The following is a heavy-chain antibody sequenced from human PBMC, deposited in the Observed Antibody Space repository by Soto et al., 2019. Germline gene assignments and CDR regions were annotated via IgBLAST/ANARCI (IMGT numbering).Heavy chain of an antibody. CDR3: ASFASCSGGSCYSYNAFDI. CDR1: GGSISSEYFH. D-gene: IGHD2-15*01. Sequence: SETLSLTCAVSGGSISSEYFHWTWIRQSPGKGLEWIGYIHYTGSIMYNPSFKSRLTMAVDTTKNQFSLQLTSVTAADTAVYFCASFASCSGGSCYSYNAFDIWGQGTMVTVSS. V-gene: IGHV4-30-4*08. J-gene: IGHJ3*02. CDR2: IHYTGSI.